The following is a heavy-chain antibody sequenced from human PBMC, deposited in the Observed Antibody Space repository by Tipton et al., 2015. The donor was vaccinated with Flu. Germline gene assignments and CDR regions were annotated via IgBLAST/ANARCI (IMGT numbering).Heavy chain of an antibody. D-gene: IGHD3-10*01. CDR2: IYYSGST. J-gene: IGHJ4*02. CDR1: GGSISSGGYY. V-gene: IGHV4-31*03. Sequence: LRLSCTVSGGSISSGGYYWSWIRQHPGKGLEWIGYIYYSGSTYYNPSLKSRVTIPVDTSKNQFSLKLSSVTAADTAVYYCAGSIGFGYYFDYWGQGTLVTVSS. CDR3: AGSIGFGYYFDY.